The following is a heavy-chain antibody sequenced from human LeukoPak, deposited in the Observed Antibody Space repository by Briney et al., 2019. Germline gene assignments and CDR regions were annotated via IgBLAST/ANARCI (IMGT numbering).Heavy chain of an antibody. D-gene: IGHD3-10*01. J-gene: IGHJ4*02. V-gene: IGHV3-23*01. CDR1: GFTFSSYA. CDR3: AKDLPARVWFGELFLSHY. CDR2: ISGSGGST. Sequence: GGSLRLSCAASGFTFSSYAMSWVRQAPGKGLEWVSAISGSGGSTYYADSVKGRFTISRDNSKNTLYLQMNSLRAEDTAVYYCAKDLPARVWFGELFLSHYWGQGTLVTVSS.